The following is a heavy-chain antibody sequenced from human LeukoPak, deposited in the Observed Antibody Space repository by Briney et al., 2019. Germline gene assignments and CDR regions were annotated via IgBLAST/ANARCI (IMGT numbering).Heavy chain of an antibody. D-gene: IGHD3-10*01. CDR3: AKDLYYYGLGSCFDY. CDR2: ISGSGGST. V-gene: IGHV3-23*01. J-gene: IGHJ4*02. CDR1: GFTFSSYA. Sequence: GGSLRLSCAASGFTFSSYAMSWVRRAPGKGLEWVSAISGSGGSTYYADSVKGRFTISRDNSKNTLYLQMNSLRAEDTAVYYCAKDLYYYGLGSCFDYWGQGTLVTVSS.